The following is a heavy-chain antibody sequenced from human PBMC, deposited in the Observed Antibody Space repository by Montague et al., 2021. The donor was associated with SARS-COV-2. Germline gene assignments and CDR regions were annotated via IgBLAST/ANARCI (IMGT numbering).Heavy chain of an antibody. D-gene: IGHD3-9*01. CDR3: ARDSRTDFDWLFPDSGSYYYYMDV. Sequence: SETLSLTCTVSGGSISSYYWSWIRQPPGKGLEWIGYIYYSGSTNYNPSLKSRVTISVDTSKNQFSLKLSSVTAADTAVYHCARDSRTDFDWLFPDSGSYYYYMDVGGKGTTVTVSS. CDR2: IYYSGST. V-gene: IGHV4-59*01. J-gene: IGHJ6*03. CDR1: GGSISSYY.